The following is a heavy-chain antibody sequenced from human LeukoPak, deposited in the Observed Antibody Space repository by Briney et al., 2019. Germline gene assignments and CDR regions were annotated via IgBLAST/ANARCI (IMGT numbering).Heavy chain of an antibody. CDR2: IYYSGST. V-gene: IGHV4-59*01. CDR3: ASQRYGDSY. CDR1: GGSICSYY. Sequence: SETLSLTWTVSGGSICSYYWSWIRQPPGKGLEWIGYIYYSGSTNYNPSLKSRVTISVDTSKNQFSLKLSSVTAADTAVYYCASQRYGDSYWGQGTLVTVSS. J-gene: IGHJ4*02. D-gene: IGHD4-17*01.